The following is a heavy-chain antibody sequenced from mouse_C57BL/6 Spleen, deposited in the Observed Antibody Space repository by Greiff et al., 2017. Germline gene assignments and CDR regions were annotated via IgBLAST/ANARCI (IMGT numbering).Heavy chain of an antibody. J-gene: IGHJ2*01. CDR3: ATFYYGNYGYFDY. D-gene: IGHD2-1*01. CDR1: GYTFTSYW. CDR2: IHPSDSDT. V-gene: IGHV1-74*01. Sequence: QVQLQQPGAELVKPGASVKVSCKASGYTFTSYWMHWVKQRPGQGLEWIGRIHPSDSDTNYNQKFKGKATLTVDKSSSTAYMPLSSLTSEDSAVYYCATFYYGNYGYFDYWGQGTTLTVSS.